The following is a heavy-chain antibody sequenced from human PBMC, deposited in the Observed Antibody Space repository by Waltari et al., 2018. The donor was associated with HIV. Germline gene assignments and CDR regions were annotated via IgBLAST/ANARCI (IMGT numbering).Heavy chain of an antibody. CDR3: ARQSWTAGNNHFDP. J-gene: IGHJ5*02. Sequence: QLQLQEPGTGLVRPSETLSLPCTVSGDSITTTAYSWGWIRQSPGELLEWIGSISSTGHTYFDPFLKSRIIRSVDTSRNQFSLTLRSVTAADTARYYCARQSWTAGNNHFDPWGQGILVTVSS. D-gene: IGHD2-21*02. CDR1: GDSITTTAYS. CDR2: ISSTGHT. V-gene: IGHV4-39*01.